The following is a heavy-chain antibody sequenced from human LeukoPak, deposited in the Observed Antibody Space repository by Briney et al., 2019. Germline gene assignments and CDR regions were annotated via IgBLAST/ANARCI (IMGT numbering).Heavy chain of an antibody. V-gene: IGHV3-23*01. D-gene: IGHD6-19*01. J-gene: IGHJ4*02. CDR3: AKDAPSGWSYPDLYFDY. CDR1: GFTFSSYG. Sequence: PGGSLRLSCAASGFTFSSYGMHWVRQAPGKGLEWVAAISGSGGSTYYADSVKGRFTISRDNSKNTLYLQMNSLRAEDTAVYYCAKDAPSGWSYPDLYFDYWGQGTLVTVSS. CDR2: ISGSGGST.